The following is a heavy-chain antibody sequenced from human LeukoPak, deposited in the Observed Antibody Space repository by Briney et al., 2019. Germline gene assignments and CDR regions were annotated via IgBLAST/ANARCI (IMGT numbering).Heavy chain of an antibody. CDR1: GFTVSSNY. D-gene: IGHD1-26*01. CDR3: ARSGGLGSLSFDY. V-gene: IGHV3-66*01. J-gene: IGHJ4*02. CDR2: IYGDDST. Sequence: GGSLRLSCAAFGFTVSSNYMSWVRQAPGKGLEWVSIIYGDDSTFFADSVKGRFTISRDNSKNTLYLQLNSLRVEDTAVYYCARSGGLGSLSFDYWGQGTLVTVSS.